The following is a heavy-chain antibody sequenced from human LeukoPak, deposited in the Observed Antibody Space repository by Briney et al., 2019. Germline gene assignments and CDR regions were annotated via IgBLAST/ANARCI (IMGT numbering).Heavy chain of an antibody. D-gene: IGHD3/OR15-3a*01. CDR3: AKDVLDWTA. CDR2: ISWNSGNI. Sequence: GRSLRLSCAASGFTFDDYAMHWVRQAPGKGLEWVSGISWNSGNIGYADSVKGRFTISRDNAKNSLYLQMNSLRAEDTALYYCAKDVLDWTAWGQGTLVTVSS. V-gene: IGHV3-9*01. CDR1: GFTFDDYA. J-gene: IGHJ5*02.